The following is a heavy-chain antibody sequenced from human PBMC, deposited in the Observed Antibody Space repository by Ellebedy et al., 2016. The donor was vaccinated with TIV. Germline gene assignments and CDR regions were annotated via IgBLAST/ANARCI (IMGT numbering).Heavy chain of an antibody. CDR2: ISSSAITI. CDR3: ARAGDHSEARVSVWFDP. J-gene: IGHJ5*02. Sequence: GESLKISCAASGFTFSNYSMTWVRQAPGKGLEWVSHISSSAITIYYADSVKGRFTISRDNAKNSLYLQLNSLRDEDTAVYYCARAGDHSEARVSVWFDPWGQGTLVAVSS. V-gene: IGHV3-48*02. D-gene: IGHD6-13*01. CDR1: GFTFSNYS.